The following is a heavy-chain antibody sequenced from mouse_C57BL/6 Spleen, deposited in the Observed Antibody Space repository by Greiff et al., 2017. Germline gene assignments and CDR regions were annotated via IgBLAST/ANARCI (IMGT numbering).Heavy chain of an antibody. CDR3: ARSNYEHDYYYAMDY. CDR2: IIPSSGHT. J-gene: IGHJ4*01. V-gene: IGHV1-7*01. D-gene: IGHD2-4*01. Sequence: QLRLQHSGAAQARPGASVKPSFQPSDSPFTTYGIPGVKRLPGRGLEGFETIIPSSGHTKYNQKFKDKATWTSDKSCSTAYMQLSSLTYEESAVYYGARSNYEHDYYYAMDYWGQGTSVTVSS. CDR1: DSPFTTYG.